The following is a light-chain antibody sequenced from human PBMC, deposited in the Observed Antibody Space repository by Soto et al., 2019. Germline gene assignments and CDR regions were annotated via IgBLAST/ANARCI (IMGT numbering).Light chain of an antibody. CDR1: QSISSD. CDR2: AAS. V-gene: IGKV1-39*01. Sequence: DVQRAESRSSLSASVGDGITITCRASQSISSDLNWYQQKPGKAPTLLIYAASSLQSGVPSRFSGSGSGTDFTLTISSLQSEDFAIYYCQKYNSAPGTFGQGTKVDIK. J-gene: IGKJ1*01. CDR3: QKYNSAPGT.